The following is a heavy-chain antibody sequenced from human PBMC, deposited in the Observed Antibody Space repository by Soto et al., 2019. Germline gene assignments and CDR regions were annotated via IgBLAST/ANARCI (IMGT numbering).Heavy chain of an antibody. Sequence: SETLSLTCAVSAGSISSGGYSWTWIRQPPGKGLEWIGYISHSGSTYYNPSLKGRVTISVDRSKNQFSLKLSSVTAADTAVYYCARGGGSCSRTSCSYPYYYGMDVWGQGTTVTVPS. J-gene: IGHJ6*02. CDR3: ARGGGSCSRTSCSYPYYYGMDV. V-gene: IGHV4-30-2*01. CDR1: AGSISSGGYS. CDR2: ISHSGST. D-gene: IGHD2-2*01.